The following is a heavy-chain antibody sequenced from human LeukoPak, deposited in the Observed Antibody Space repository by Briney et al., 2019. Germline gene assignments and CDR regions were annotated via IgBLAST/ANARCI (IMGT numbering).Heavy chain of an antibody. D-gene: IGHD2-2*02. CDR2: IYTSEST. CDR3: ARASTAYTLDY. V-gene: IGHV4-4*07. CDR1: GGSISTYY. J-gene: IGHJ4*02. Sequence: SETLSLTCTVSGGSISTYYWNWIRQPAGKGLEWIGRIYTSESTNYNPSLKSRVTMSVDTSKKKFSLKLSSVTAADTAVYYCARASTAYTLDYWGQGTLVTVSS.